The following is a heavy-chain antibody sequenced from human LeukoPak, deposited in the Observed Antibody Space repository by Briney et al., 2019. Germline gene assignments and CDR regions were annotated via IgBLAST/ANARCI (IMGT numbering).Heavy chain of an antibody. Sequence: QTGGSLRLSCAASGFTFDDYAMHWVRQPPGRGLEWVSLISWDGGSTYYTDSVKGRFIMSRENSKNSLYLQMNSLTAEDTALYYCTKDLGAYGTRGVDYWGQGTLVTVSS. J-gene: IGHJ4*02. CDR2: ISWDGGST. CDR3: TKDLGAYGTRGVDY. CDR1: GFTFDDYA. V-gene: IGHV3-43D*03. D-gene: IGHD3-16*01.